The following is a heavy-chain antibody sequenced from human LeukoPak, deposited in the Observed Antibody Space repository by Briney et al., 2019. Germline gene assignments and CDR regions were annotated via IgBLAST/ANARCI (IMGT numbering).Heavy chain of an antibody. CDR2: IYYTGGT. Sequence: SETLSLTCTVSGGSITTSTYYWGWIRQPPGKGLEWIGSIYYTGGTYYNPSLKSRLTISVDTSKNQFSLRLRSVTAADTALYYCARGYAYGDTGSFDYWGQGALVTVSS. J-gene: IGHJ4*02. D-gene: IGHD4-17*01. V-gene: IGHV4-39*07. CDR1: GGSITTSTYY. CDR3: ARGYAYGDTGSFDY.